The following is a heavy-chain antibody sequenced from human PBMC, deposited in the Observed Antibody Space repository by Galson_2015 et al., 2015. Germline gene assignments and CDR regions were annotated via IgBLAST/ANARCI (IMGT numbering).Heavy chain of an antibody. V-gene: IGHV1-69*06. D-gene: IGHD6-13*01. CDR3: ARASLQSSSRYYYYYYMDV. Sequence: SVKVSCKASGGTFSSYAISWVRQAPGQGLEWMGGIIPIFSTANYAQKFQGRVTITADKSTSTAYMELSSLRSEDTAVYYCARASLQSSSRYYYYYYMDVWGKGTTVTVSS. CDR1: GGTFSSYA. J-gene: IGHJ6*03. CDR2: IIPIFSTA.